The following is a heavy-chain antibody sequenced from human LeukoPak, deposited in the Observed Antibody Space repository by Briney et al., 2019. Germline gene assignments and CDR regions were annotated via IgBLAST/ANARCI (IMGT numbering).Heavy chain of an antibody. D-gene: IGHD2-8*01. CDR2: IYHSGST. Sequence: SETLSLTCAVSGYSVSSGYFGGWIRQPPGKGLEWIGSIYHSGSTYYNPSLKSRVTISVDTSKNQFSLKLSSVTAADTAVYYCARASMGYYYYYMDVWGKETTVTVSS. CDR3: ARASMGYYYYYMDV. CDR1: GYSVSSGYF. V-gene: IGHV4-38-2*01. J-gene: IGHJ6*03.